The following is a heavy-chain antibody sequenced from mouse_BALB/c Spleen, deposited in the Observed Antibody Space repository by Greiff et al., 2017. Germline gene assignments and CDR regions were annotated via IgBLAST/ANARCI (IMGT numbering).Heavy chain of an antibody. CDR1: GYTFTSYT. Sequence: VQLQQSAAELARPGASVKMSCKASGYTFTSYTMHWVKQRPGQGLEWIGYINPSSGYTEYNQKFKDKTTLTADKSSSTAYMQLSSLTSEDSAVYYCARYDGYWYFDVWGAGTTVTVSS. V-gene: IGHV1-4*02. CDR3: ARYDGYWYFDV. D-gene: IGHD1-1*02. J-gene: IGHJ1*01. CDR2: INPSSGYT.